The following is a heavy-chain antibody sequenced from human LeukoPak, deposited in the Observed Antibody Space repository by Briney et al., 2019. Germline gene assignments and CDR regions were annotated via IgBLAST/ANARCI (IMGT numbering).Heavy chain of an antibody. J-gene: IGHJ3*02. CDR1: GYSFTNYW. CDR3: ARTSGGYSVGAFDI. Sequence: GESLKISCQGSGYSFTNYWIGWVRQLPGKGLEWMGIIYPPDSDTRYGPSFQGQVTISADKSISTAYLQWSSLMASDTALYYCARTSGGYSVGAFDIWGQGTMVTVSS. CDR2: IYPPDSDT. V-gene: IGHV5-51*01. D-gene: IGHD4-23*01.